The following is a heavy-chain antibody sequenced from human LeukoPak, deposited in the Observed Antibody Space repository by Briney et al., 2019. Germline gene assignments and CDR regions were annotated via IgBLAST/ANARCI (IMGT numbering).Heavy chain of an antibody. CDR3: ASLAMVRGVKFDY. V-gene: IGHV4-34*01. CDR2: INHSGST. D-gene: IGHD3-10*01. Sequence: SETLSLTCAVYGGSFSGYYWSWIRQPPGKGLEWIGEINHSGSTNYNPSLKSRVTISVDTSKNQFSLKLSSVTAADTAVYYCASLAMVRGVKFDYWAQGTLVTVFS. CDR1: GGSFSGYY. J-gene: IGHJ4*02.